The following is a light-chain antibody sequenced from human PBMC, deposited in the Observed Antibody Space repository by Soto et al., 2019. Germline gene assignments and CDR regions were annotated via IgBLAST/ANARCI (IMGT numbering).Light chain of an antibody. CDR1: QSIGRW. CDR2: EAS. CDR3: QQYESYRT. V-gene: IGKV1-5*03. Sequence: DIQMTQSPSTLSAYVGDIVTITCRASQSIGRWLAWYQQKPGKAPKLLIYEASSLERGVSSRFSGSGSGTEFTLTITSLQPDEFATYYCQQYESYRTFGPGTKVEI. J-gene: IGKJ1*01.